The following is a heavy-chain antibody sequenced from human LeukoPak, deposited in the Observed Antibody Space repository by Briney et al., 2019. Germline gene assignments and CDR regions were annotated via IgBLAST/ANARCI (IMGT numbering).Heavy chain of an antibody. V-gene: IGHV3-48*01. Sequence: GGSLRLSCAASGLTLRSYSMNWVRQAPGKGLEWVSYISSTGSTIYYADSVRGRFTISRDNAKNSLYLQMNSERTEDPYVFYCARGSYSSSNYFDYWGQGTLVTVSS. J-gene: IGHJ4*02. CDR3: ARGSYSSSNYFDY. CDR1: GLTLRSYS. D-gene: IGHD6-6*01. CDR2: ISSTGSTI.